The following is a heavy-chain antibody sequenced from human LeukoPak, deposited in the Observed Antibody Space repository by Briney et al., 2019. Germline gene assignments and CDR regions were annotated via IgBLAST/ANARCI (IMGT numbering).Heavy chain of an antibody. Sequence: GGSLRLSCAASGFTFDDYGMSWVRQAPGKGLEWVSGINWNGGSTGYADSVKGRFTISRDNAKNSLHLQMNSLRAEDTALYYCARDPGSGYEEHFDYWGQGTLVTVSS. J-gene: IGHJ4*02. CDR1: GFTFDDYG. D-gene: IGHD5-12*01. CDR2: INWNGGST. V-gene: IGHV3-20*04. CDR3: ARDPGSGYEEHFDY.